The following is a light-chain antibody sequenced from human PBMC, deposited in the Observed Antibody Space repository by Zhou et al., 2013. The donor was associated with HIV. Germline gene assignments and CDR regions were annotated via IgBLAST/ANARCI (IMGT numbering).Light chain of an antibody. CDR3: QQSYSTPLT. J-gene: IGKJ5*01. CDR1: QSISRY. Sequence: DIQMTQSPLSLSASVGDTVTISCRASQSISRYLNWYQQKPGKGPKLLISDGSSLKSGVPSRFSGSAAGTDFTTDFTLTISNLQPEDFATYYCQQSYSTPLTFGQGTRLEIK. V-gene: IGKV1-39*01. CDR2: DGS.